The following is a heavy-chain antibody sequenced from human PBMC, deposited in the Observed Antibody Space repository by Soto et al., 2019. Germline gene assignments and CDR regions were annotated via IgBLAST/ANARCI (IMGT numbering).Heavy chain of an antibody. CDR1: GYSFTSYW. V-gene: IGHV5-10-1*03. CDR2: IDPSDSYT. Sequence: EVQLVQSGAEVKKPGESLRISCKGSGYSFTSYWISWVRQMPGKGLEWMGRIDPSDSYTNYSPSFQGHVTISADKSISTAYLQWSSLKASDTAMYYCARRWNYYGSGSYYSPDYYGMDVWGQGTTVTVSS. CDR3: ARRWNYYGSGSYYSPDYYGMDV. J-gene: IGHJ6*02. D-gene: IGHD3-10*01.